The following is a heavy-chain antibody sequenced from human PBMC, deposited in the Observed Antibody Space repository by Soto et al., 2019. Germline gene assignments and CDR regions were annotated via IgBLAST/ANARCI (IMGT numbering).Heavy chain of an antibody. CDR3: ARAGDNWNRGYIDV. V-gene: IGHV3-13*01. Sequence: EVQLVESGGGLVQPGGSLRLSCAASGFTFSSYDMHWVRQATGKGLEWVSAIGTAGDTYYPGSVKGRFASSRDNAKNYLYLHMNSLRAGDPAVYYCARAGDNWNRGYIDVWGKGTTVTVSS. CDR2: IGTAGDT. J-gene: IGHJ6*03. CDR1: GFTFSSYD. D-gene: IGHD1-1*01.